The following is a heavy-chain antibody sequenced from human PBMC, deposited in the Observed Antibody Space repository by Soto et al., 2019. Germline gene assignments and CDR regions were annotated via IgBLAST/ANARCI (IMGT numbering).Heavy chain of an antibody. CDR3: ARVGRTRATVTTDAFDV. CDR2: IYASGNT. D-gene: IGHD4-17*01. CDR1: GGSISGYY. J-gene: IGHJ3*01. V-gene: IGHV4-4*07. Sequence: QVQLQESGPGLVKPSETLSLTCTVSGGSISGYYCSWIRQPAGKRLEWICRIYASGNTNKNPSLKSRVTMSGDTSKNQFSLRQTSVTAPDTAVYYCARVGRTRATVTTDAFDVWGQGTKVTVSS.